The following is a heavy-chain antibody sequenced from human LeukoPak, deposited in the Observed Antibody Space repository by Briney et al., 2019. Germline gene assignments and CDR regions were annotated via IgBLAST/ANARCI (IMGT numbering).Heavy chain of an antibody. D-gene: IGHD3-10*01. Sequence: SGTLSLTCSVSGGSLSSSNWWSWVRQPPGKGLEWIGEIYHSESTNYNPTLKSRVTMSVDKSRNQFSLSLTSVTAADTAVYYCARGEQYGSGTVQFDYWGQGTLVTVSS. J-gene: IGHJ4*02. CDR3: ARGEQYGSGTVQFDY. CDR2: IYHSEST. CDR1: GGSLSSSNW. V-gene: IGHV4-4*02.